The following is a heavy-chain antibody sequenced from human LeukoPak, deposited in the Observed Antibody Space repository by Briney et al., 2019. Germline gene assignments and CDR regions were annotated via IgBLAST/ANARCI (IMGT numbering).Heavy chain of an antibody. CDR1: GFTVSTNY. Sequence: GGSLRLSCVVSGFTVSTNYMSWVRQAPGKGLEWVSLIYSGGSTYYADSVKGRFTISRDNSKNTLYLQMNSLRAEDTAVYYCAKDPRGYSYGYFDYWGQGTLVTVSS. D-gene: IGHD5-18*01. V-gene: IGHV3-53*01. CDR3: AKDPRGYSYGYFDY. J-gene: IGHJ4*02. CDR2: IYSGGST.